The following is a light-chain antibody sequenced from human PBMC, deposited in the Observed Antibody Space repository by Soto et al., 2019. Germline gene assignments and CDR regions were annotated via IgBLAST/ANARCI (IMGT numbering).Light chain of an antibody. V-gene: IGKV3-20*01. Sequence: IVLTQSPGTLSLSPGETVTLSCRADQSVSGNFLAWYQQKPGQAPRLLLSYASNRDTGTPDRFSGSGSGTDFTLTVSRLENEDFAVYYCQQYAVAPWTFGPGTRVEIK. CDR2: YAS. CDR3: QQYAVAPWT. CDR1: QSVSGNF. J-gene: IGKJ1*01.